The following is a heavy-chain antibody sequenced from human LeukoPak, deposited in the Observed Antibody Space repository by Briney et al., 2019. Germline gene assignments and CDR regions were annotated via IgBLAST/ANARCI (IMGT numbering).Heavy chain of an antibody. V-gene: IGHV3-23*01. CDR2: ISGNADRT. CDR3: AKLLRGVVVPYFDY. J-gene: IGHJ4*02. Sequence: PGGSLRLSCAASGFTFGSSAMSWVCQAPGKGLEWVSAISGNADRTYYADSVKGRFTVSRDTSKSTLFLQMNSLRAEDTAVYYCAKLLRGVVVPYFDYWGQGTLVTVSS. CDR1: GFTFGSSA. D-gene: IGHD3-10*01.